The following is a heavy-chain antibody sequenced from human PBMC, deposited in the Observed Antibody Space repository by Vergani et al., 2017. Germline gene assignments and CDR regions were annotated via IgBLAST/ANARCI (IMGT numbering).Heavy chain of an antibody. Sequence: EVQLVESGGGLVQPGGSLRLSCAASGFTFSSYSMNWVRKAPGKGLEWVSYISSSSSTIYYADSVKGRFTITRDNAKNSLYLQMNSLRAEDTAVYYCARWPSGSYYNYFDYWGQGTLVTVSS. CDR2: ISSSSSTI. J-gene: IGHJ4*02. D-gene: IGHD1-26*01. CDR1: GFTFSSYS. CDR3: ARWPSGSYYNYFDY. V-gene: IGHV3-48*01.